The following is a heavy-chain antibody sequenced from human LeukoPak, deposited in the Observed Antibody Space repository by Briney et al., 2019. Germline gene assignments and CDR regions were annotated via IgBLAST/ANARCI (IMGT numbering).Heavy chain of an antibody. V-gene: IGHV3-74*01. CDR2: INSDGSWT. J-gene: IGHJ4*02. D-gene: IGHD2/OR15-2a*01. CDR3: VSFYETY. Sequence: PGGSLRLSCAASGNYWMHWVRQVPGKGLVWVSHINSDGSWTSHADSVKGRFTISKDNAKNTVYPQMNSLRAEDTAVYYCVSFYETYWGRGTLVTVSS. CDR1: GNYW.